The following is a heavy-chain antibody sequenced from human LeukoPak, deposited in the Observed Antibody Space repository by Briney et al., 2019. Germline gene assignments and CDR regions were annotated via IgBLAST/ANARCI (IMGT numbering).Heavy chain of an antibody. J-gene: IGHJ4*02. CDR3: ATIQRGYSYGLAY. CDR2: IYYSGST. Sequence: PSETLSLTCTVSGGSISSYYWSWIRQPPGKGLEWIGYIYYSGSTNYNPSLKSRVTISVDTSKNQFSLKLSSVTAADTAVYYCATIQRGYSYGLAYWGQGTLVTVSS. V-gene: IGHV4-59*01. D-gene: IGHD5-18*01. CDR1: GGSISSYY.